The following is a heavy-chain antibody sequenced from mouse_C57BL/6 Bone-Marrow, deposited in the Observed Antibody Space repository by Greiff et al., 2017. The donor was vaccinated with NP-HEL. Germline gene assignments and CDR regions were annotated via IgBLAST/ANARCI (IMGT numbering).Heavy chain of an antibody. D-gene: IGHD1-1*01. Sequence: QVQLQQSGAELARPGASVKLSCKASGYTFTSYGISWVKQRTGQGLEWIGEIYPRSGNTYYNEKFKGKATLTADKSSSTAYMELRSLTSEDSAVYFCARAGSITTPQAWFAYWGQGTLVTVSA. CDR3: ARAGSITTPQAWFAY. CDR2: IYPRSGNT. CDR1: GYTFTSYG. J-gene: IGHJ3*01. V-gene: IGHV1-81*01.